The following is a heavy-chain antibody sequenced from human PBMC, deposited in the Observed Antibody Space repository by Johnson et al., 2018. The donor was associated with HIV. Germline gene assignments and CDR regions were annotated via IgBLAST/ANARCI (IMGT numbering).Heavy chain of an antibody. V-gene: IGHV3-11*04. J-gene: IGHJ3*02. CDR3: ATGLGFHSATDSFAI. D-gene: IGHD2-15*01. Sequence: VQLVESGGGLVKPGGSLRLSCVASGITFSDYYMSWIRQAPGKGLEWVSYISVIGTSIYYADSVKGRFIISRDNAKNSFYLQMNILGVADTAVYFFATGLGFHSATDSFAIWGQGTMVTVSS. CDR1: GITFSDYY. CDR2: ISVIGTSI.